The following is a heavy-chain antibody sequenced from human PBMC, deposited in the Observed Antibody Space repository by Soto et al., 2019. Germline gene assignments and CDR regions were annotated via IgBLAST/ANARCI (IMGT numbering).Heavy chain of an antibody. CDR2: IYHIAST. CDR3: ARAGAGASGLGWFAP. CDR1: GDSISRGGYY. V-gene: IGHV4-31*01. D-gene: IGHD7-27*01. Sequence: QVQLQESGPGLVKPSQTLSLTCTVSGDSISRGGYYWNWLRQHPRKGLEWIGYIYHIASTIYNPSLKSPVTISVDTSKTRLPLELTNLTAAATAVYYCARAGAGASGLGWFAPWRQGILVTVSS. J-gene: IGHJ5*02.